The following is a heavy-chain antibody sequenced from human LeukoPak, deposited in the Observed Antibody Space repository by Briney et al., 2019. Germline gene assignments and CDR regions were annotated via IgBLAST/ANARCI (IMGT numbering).Heavy chain of an antibody. CDR2: IYPGDSDT. J-gene: IGHJ3*02. V-gene: IGHV5-51*01. Sequence: PGESLKISCKGSGYSFTSYWIGWVRPMPGKGLEWMGIIYPGDSDTRYSPSFQGQVTISADKSISTAYLQWSSLKASDTAMYYCARHDNGGMVRGVIPADALDIWGQGTMVTVSS. CDR3: ARHDNGGMVRGVIPADALDI. CDR1: GYSFTSYW. D-gene: IGHD3-10*01.